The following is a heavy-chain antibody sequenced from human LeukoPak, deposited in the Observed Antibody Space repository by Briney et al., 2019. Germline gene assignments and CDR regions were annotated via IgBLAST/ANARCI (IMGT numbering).Heavy chain of an antibody. D-gene: IGHD3-22*01. CDR2: AIPVFGTT. CDR3: ARTMTTEKSYDTFDI. J-gene: IGHJ3*02. CDR1: GDTFRSYS. V-gene: IGHV1-69*05. Sequence: SVRVSCKVSGDTFRSYSISWVRQAPGQGLEWMGGAIPVFGTTYYTRDFQGRLTITTDGSRSTAYMELSGLRFEDTAVYYCARTMTTEKSYDTFDIWGQGTMVTVSS.